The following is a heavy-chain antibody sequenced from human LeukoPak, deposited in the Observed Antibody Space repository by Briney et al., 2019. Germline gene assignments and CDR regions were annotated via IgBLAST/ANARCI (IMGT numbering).Heavy chain of an antibody. V-gene: IGHV3-21*01. Sequence: GGSLRLSCAASGFTFSHYAINWVRQAPGKGLEWVSSISSSSSYIYYADSVKGRFTISRDNAKNSLYLQMNSLRAEDTAVYYCARDRRDWAYCSSTSCYIQQLVHFPLDYWGQGTLVTVSS. J-gene: IGHJ4*02. CDR3: ARDRRDWAYCSSTSCYIQQLVHFPLDY. D-gene: IGHD2-2*02. CDR2: ISSSSSYI. CDR1: GFTFSHYA.